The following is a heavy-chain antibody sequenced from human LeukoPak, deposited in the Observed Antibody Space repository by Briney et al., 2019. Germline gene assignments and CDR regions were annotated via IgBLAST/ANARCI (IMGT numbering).Heavy chain of an antibody. CDR3: ARDDSYGNFDY. V-gene: IGHV4-59*01. CDR1: GGSISSYY. Sequence: SETLSLTCTVSGGSISSYYWSWIRQPPGKGLEWIGYIYYSGSTNYNPSLKSQVTISVDTSKNQFSLKLSSVTAADTAVYYCARDDSYGNFDYWGQGTLVTVSS. J-gene: IGHJ4*02. D-gene: IGHD5-18*01. CDR2: IYYSGST.